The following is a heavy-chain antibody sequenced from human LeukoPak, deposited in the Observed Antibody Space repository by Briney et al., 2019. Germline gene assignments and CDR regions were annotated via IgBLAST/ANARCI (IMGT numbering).Heavy chain of an antibody. J-gene: IGHJ4*02. CDR3: AKDRFPYYYDSSGYRDFDY. D-gene: IGHD3-22*01. CDR2: ISYDGSNK. CDR1: GFTFSSYG. V-gene: IGHV3-30*18. Sequence: GGSLRLSCAASGFTFSSYGMHWVRQAPGKGLEWVAVISYDGSNKYYADSVKGRFTISRDNSKNTLYLQMNSLRAEDTAVYYCAKDRFPYYYDSSGYRDFDYWGQGTLVTVSS.